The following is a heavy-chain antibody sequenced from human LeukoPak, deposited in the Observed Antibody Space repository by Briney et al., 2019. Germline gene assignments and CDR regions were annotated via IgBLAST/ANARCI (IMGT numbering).Heavy chain of an antibody. CDR3: ATFAGVVPGGLLL. V-gene: IGHV3-43*01. D-gene: IGHD2-2*01. J-gene: IGHJ6*04. Sequence: GGSLRLSCAASGFTFDDYSIHWVRQTPGKGLEWVCLINWDGSVTYYAGSVKGRFTISRDNSRNSVYLQMNSLRAEDTAVYYCATFAGVVPGGLLLWGKGTTVIVSS. CDR1: GFTFDDYS. CDR2: INWDGSVT.